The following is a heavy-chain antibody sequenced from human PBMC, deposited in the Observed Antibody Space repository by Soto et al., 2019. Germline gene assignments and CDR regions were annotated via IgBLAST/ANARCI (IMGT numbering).Heavy chain of an antibody. CDR2: ISGSGDKT. Sequence: PGGSLRLSCAASRFTFSSYAMSWVRQAPGKGLEWVSAISGSGDKTYYADSVKGRITISRDNSKNTLYLQMNSLRAEDTAVYYCAKDGKIAAAGTWVKYFDYWGQGTLVTVSS. D-gene: IGHD6-13*01. CDR3: AKDGKIAAAGTWVKYFDY. V-gene: IGHV3-23*01. CDR1: RFTFSSYA. J-gene: IGHJ4*02.